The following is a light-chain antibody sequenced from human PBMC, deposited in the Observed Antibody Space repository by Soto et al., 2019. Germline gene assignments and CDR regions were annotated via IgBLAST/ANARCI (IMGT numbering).Light chain of an antibody. Sequence: EIVLTQSPATLSLSPGERATLSCRASQSVSSYLAWYQQKPGQAPRLLIYDASNSATGIPARFSGGGSGTDFTLTISSLGPEDFAVYYCQQRFNWPRFTFGQGTKLEIK. CDR2: DAS. CDR1: QSVSSY. J-gene: IGKJ2*01. CDR3: QQRFNWPRFT. V-gene: IGKV3-11*01.